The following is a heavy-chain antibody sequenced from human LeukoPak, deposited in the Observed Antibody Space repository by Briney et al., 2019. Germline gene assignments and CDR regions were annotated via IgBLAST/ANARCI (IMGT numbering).Heavy chain of an antibody. CDR2: ISYDGSNK. Sequence: PGGSLRLSCAASGFTFSSYAMHWVRQAPGKGLEWVAVISYDGSNKYYADSVKGRFTISGDNSKNTLYLQMNSLRAEDTAVYYCARDPRVPDYYYYYDMDVWGQGTTVTVSS. J-gene: IGHJ6*02. CDR1: GFTFSSYA. D-gene: IGHD1-14*01. V-gene: IGHV3-30-3*01. CDR3: ARDPRVPDYYYYYDMDV.